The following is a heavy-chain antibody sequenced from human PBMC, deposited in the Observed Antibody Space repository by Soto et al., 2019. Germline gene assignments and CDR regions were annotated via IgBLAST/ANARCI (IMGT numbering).Heavy chain of an antibody. CDR1: GFTFSSYS. Sequence: GGSLRLSCAASGFTFSSYSMNWVRQAPGKGLEWVSSISSSSSYRYYADSVKGRFTISRDNAKNSLYLQMNSLRAEDTAVYYCARDTAYYYDSSGYYTDAFDIWGQGTMVTVSS. CDR2: ISSSSSYR. D-gene: IGHD3-22*01. CDR3: ARDTAYYYDSSGYYTDAFDI. J-gene: IGHJ3*02. V-gene: IGHV3-21*01.